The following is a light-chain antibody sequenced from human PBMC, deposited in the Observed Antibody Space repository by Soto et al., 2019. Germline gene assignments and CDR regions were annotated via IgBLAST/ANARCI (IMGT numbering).Light chain of an antibody. CDR1: TSNIGTNYD. J-gene: IGLJ2*01. CDR2: GSS. Sequence: QSALTQPPSVSGAPGQRVTISCTGSTSNIGTNYDVHWYQQFPGTAPNLLIYGSSNRPSGVPDRFSGSKAGTSASLAITGLRAEDEAVYYCQSYDSSLSGFVVFGGGTQLTVL. V-gene: IGLV1-40*01. CDR3: QSYDSSLSGFVV.